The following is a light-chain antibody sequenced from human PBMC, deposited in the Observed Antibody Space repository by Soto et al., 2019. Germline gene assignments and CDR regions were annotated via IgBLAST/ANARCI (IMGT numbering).Light chain of an antibody. Sequence: EIVMTQSPATLSVSPGERATLSCRASQSVSSYLAWYQQRPGQPPRLLIYRTSTRATNIPARFSGSGSGTEFSLTISSLQFEDFALYYCQQYSTWPPRYTFGQGTKLEI. V-gene: IGKV3-15*01. J-gene: IGKJ2*01. CDR3: QQYSTWPPRYT. CDR1: QSVSSY. CDR2: RTS.